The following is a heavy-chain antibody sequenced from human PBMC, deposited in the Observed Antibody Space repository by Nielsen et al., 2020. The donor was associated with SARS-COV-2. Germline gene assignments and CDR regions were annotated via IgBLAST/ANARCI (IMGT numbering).Heavy chain of an antibody. CDR2: INAGNGNT. D-gene: IGHD2-15*01. CDR3: ARAVVVAATYLSRWFDP. Sequence: ASVKVSCKASGYTFTSYAMHWVRQAPGQRLEWMGWINAGNGNTKYSQKFQGRVTITRDTSASTAYMELSSLRSEDTAVYYCARAVVVAATYLSRWFDPWGQGTLVTVSS. CDR1: GYTFTSYA. V-gene: IGHV1-3*01. J-gene: IGHJ5*02.